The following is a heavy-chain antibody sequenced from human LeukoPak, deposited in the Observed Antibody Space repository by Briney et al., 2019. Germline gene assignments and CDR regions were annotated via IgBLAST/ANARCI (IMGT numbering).Heavy chain of an antibody. CDR3: ARGGGRGVVVEPAAGGRANWFDP. V-gene: IGHV4-61*02. D-gene: IGHD2-2*01. J-gene: IGHJ5*02. CDR1: GGSMSSGTYY. Sequence: SETLSLTCTVSGGSMSSGTYYWSWIRQPAGKGLEYIGRIFSSGNNNYNPSLKSRITMSTDTSKNQFSLNLSSVTAADSAVYYGARGGGRGVVVEPAAGGRANWFDPWAREPWSPSPQ. CDR2: IFSSGNN.